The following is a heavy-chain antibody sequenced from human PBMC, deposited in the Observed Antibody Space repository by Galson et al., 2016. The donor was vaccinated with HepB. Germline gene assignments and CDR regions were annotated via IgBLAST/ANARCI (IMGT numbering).Heavy chain of an antibody. J-gene: IGHJ4*02. V-gene: IGHV1-3*04. D-gene: IGHD6-19*01. CDR3: ARGGAGLDY. CDR2: IYTVIGNT. CDR1: GYTFTNQA. Sequence: SVKVSCKASGYTFTNQAIHWVRQAPGQRPEWLGYIYTVIGNTKYSQKFQARVTITRDTFATTAYMEPSSLRSEETAVYFCARGGAGLDYWGQGTLVTVSS.